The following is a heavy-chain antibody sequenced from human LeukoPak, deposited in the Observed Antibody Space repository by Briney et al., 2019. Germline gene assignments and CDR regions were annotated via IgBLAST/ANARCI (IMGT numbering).Heavy chain of an antibody. J-gene: IGHJ4*02. Sequence: SETLSLTCAVSGGSISSSNWWSWVRQPPGKGLEWIGEIYHSGSTNYNPSLKSRVTISVDKSKNQFSLKLSSVTAADTAVYYCARAPYYDILTGFFDYWGQGTLVTVSS. CDR2: IYHSGST. V-gene: IGHV4-4*02. D-gene: IGHD3-9*01. CDR3: ARAPYYDILTGFFDY. CDR1: GGSISSSNW.